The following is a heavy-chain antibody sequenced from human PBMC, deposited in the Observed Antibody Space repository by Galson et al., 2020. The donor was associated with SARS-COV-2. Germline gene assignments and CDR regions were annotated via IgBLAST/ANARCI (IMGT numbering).Heavy chain of an antibody. CDR1: GFDFRSYA. J-gene: IGHJ4*02. CDR3: AKEEHSDGYYYMFDY. CDR2: ISASGVTK. V-gene: IGHV3-23*01. Sequence: GESLKISCVASGFDFRSYAMSWIRQAPGKGLEWVSRISASGVTKNYADSVKGRFTISRDNSKNTVHLHLGSLRAEDTAVYYCAKEEHSDGYYYMFDYWGQGTLVTVSS. D-gene: IGHD3-22*01.